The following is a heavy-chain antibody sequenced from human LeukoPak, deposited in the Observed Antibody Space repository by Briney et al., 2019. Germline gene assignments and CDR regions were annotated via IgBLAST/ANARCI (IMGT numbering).Heavy chain of an antibody. D-gene: IGHD6-13*01. V-gene: IGHV4-61*02. CDR2: IYTSGST. Sequence: PSQTLSLTCTVSGGSISSGSYYWRWIRQPAGKGLEWIGRIYTSGSTNYNPSLKSRVTISVDTSKNQFSLKLSSVTAADTAVYYCARVYSSSWGLFDYWGQGTLVTVSS. CDR3: ARVYSSSWGLFDY. J-gene: IGHJ4*02. CDR1: GGSISSGSYY.